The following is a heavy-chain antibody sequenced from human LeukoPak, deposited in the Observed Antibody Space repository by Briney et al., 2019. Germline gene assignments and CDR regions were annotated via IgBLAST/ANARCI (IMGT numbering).Heavy chain of an antibody. CDR1: GGSISSYY. D-gene: IGHD6-19*01. Sequence: SETLSLTCTVSGGSISSYYWSWIRQPPGKGLEWIGYIYYSGSTNYNPSLKSRVTISVDTSKNPFSLKLSSVTAADTAVYYCATGPRSSGWYLHNYYYYYGMDVWGQGTTVTVSS. CDR2: IYYSGST. V-gene: IGHV4-59*01. J-gene: IGHJ6*02. CDR3: ATGPRSSGWYLHNYYYYYGMDV.